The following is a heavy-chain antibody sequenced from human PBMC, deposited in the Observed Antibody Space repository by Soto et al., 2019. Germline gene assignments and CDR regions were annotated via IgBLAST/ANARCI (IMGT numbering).Heavy chain of an antibody. D-gene: IGHD4-17*01. J-gene: IGHJ6*02. CDR3: ARDRDYDRLSAEGEVYYYGMDV. V-gene: IGHV3-33*01. Sequence: QVQLVESGGGVVQPGRSLRLSCAASGFTFSSYGMHWVRQAPGKGLEWVAVIWYDGSNKYYADSVKGRFTISRDNSKNTLYLQMNSLRAEDTAVYYCARDRDYDRLSAEGEVYYYGMDVWGQGTTVTVSS. CDR1: GFTFSSYG. CDR2: IWYDGSNK.